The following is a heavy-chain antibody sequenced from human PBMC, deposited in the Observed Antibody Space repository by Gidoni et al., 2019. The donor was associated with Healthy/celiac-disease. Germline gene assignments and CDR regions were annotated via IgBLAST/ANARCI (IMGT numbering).Heavy chain of an antibody. CDR1: CFTLSSYA. CDR2: ISGSGGST. V-gene: IGHV3-23*01. D-gene: IGHD5-18*01. Sequence: EVQLLESGGGLVQPGGSMSLSCAASCFTLSSYAMSWVRQAPGKGLEWVSAISGSGGSTYYADSVKGRFTISRDNSKNTLYLQMNSLRAEDTDVYYCAKDLGGYSYGGEFDPWGQGTLVTVSS. J-gene: IGHJ5*02. CDR3: AKDLGGYSYGGEFDP.